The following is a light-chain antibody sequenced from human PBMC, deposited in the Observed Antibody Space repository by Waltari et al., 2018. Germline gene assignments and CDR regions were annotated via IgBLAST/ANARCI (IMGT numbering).Light chain of an antibody. CDR3: SSYISSDTLEL. J-gene: IGLJ2*01. Sequence: HSALTQPASVSGSPGQPITIPCTGPSSDVGGYKYFPWYQQTPGKAPKLMIFDFSNRPSGVSNRFSGSKSGNTASLTVSGLQAEDEADYYCSSYISSDTLELFGGGTSLTVL. CDR2: DFS. CDR1: SSDVGGYKY. V-gene: IGLV2-14*03.